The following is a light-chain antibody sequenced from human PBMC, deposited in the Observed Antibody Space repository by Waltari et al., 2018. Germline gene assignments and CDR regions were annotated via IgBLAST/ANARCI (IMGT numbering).Light chain of an antibody. J-gene: IGKJ1*01. V-gene: IGKV3-20*01. CDR2: GAF. CDR3: QQYGSSPWT. CDR1: QTVTTTY. Sequence: EIVLTQSPGTLSLSPGERATLSCRASQTVTTTYLAWYQQKPGQAPRLLSYGAFRRATGIPDRFSGSGSGTDFTLTITRLEPEDFGVYYCQQYGSSPWTFGQGTKVEIK.